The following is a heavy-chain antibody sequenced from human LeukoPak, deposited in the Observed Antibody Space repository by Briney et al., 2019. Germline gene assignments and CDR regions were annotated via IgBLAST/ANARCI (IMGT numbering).Heavy chain of an antibody. D-gene: IGHD3-10*01. CDR1: GYTFTSYD. CDR2: MNPNSGNT. CDR3: ARVRGTMVPGVIYY. V-gene: IGHV1-8*01. J-gene: IGHJ4*02. Sequence: ASVKVSCKASGYTFTSYDINWVRQATGQGLEWMGWMNPNSGNTSYAQKFQGRVTMTRNTSISTAYMELSSLRSEDTAVYYCARVRGTMVPGVIYYWGQGTLVTVSS.